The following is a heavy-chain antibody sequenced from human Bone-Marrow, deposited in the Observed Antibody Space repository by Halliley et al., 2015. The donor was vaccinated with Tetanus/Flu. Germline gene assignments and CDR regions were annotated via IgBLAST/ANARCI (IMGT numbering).Heavy chain of an antibody. Sequence: AASGFTFSSYKMNWVRQAPGKGLEWVSYISSSGFTVYYADSVKGRFTIYRDNAKNALFLQMNSLRAEDTAVYYCAKDQGWGDDGFDVWGQGTMVTVSS. CDR3: AKDQGWGDDGFDV. CDR1: GFTFSSYK. J-gene: IGHJ3*01. V-gene: IGHV3-48*03. D-gene: IGHD3-10*01. CDR2: ISSSGFTV.